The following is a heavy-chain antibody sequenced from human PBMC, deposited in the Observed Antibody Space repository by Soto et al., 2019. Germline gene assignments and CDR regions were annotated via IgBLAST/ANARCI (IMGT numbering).Heavy chain of an antibody. CDR2: IYYSGST. J-gene: IGHJ4*02. CDR3: ARGDPPIYYFDY. CDR1: GGSISSYY. Sequence: SETLSLTCTVSGGSISSYYWSWIRQPPGKGLEWIGYIYYSGSTNYNPSLKSRVTISVDTSKNQFSLKLSSVTAADTAAYYCARGDPPIYYFDYWGQGTLVTVSS. V-gene: IGHV4-59*01.